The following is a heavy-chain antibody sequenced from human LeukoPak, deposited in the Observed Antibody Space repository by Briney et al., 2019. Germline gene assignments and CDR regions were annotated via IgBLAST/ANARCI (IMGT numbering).Heavy chain of an antibody. Sequence: PSETLSLTCTVSGGSISSSSYYWGWIRQPPGKGLEWIGSIYYSGSTYYNPSLKSRVTISVDTSKNQFSLKLSSVTAADTAVYYCARRYCSSTSCYIGWFDPWGQGTLVTVSS. V-gene: IGHV4-39*01. CDR2: IYYSGST. CDR3: ARRYCSSTSCYIGWFDP. D-gene: IGHD2-2*02. CDR1: GGSISSSSYY. J-gene: IGHJ5*02.